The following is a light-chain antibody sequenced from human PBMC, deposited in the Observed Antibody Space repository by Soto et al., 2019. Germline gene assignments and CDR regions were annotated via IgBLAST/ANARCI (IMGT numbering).Light chain of an antibody. V-gene: IGKV2-30*01. Sequence: DVVMTQSPLSLPVTLGQPASISCRSSHSLVYSDGSTYLNWFQQRPGQSPRRLFYMFSNRDPGVPGRLSGSGSGTDFSLKISRVEAEDVGVYYCMRFTHRPWTLGQGTKVEI. CDR3: MRFTHRPWT. CDR1: HSLVYSDGSTY. J-gene: IGKJ1*01. CDR2: MFS.